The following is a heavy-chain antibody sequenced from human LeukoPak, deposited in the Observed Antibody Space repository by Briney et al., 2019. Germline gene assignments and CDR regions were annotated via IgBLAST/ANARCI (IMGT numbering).Heavy chain of an antibody. Sequence: PGGSLRLSCAASGFTFSTYDMNWVRQAPGKGLEWVSSIDSSSGYIYYADSVKGRFTISRDNAKNSLYLQMNSLRAEDTAVYYCATLPNWGLARDYWGQGTLVTVSS. J-gene: IGHJ4*02. CDR3: ATLPNWGLARDY. V-gene: IGHV3-21*01. CDR1: GFTFSTYD. D-gene: IGHD7-27*01. CDR2: IDSSSGYI.